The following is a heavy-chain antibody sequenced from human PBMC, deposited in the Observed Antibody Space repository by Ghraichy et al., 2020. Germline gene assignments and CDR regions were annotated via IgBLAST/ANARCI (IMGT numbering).Heavy chain of an antibody. V-gene: IGHV1-8*01. CDR3: ARRELPTTRLPDY. J-gene: IGHJ4*02. Sequence: ASVKVSCKASGYTFTSYDINWVRQATGQGLEWMGWMNPNSGNTGYAQKFQDRVTMTRNPSINTAYMELSGLGSEDTTVYYCARRELPTTRLPDYWGQGTLVTVSS. CDR2: MNPNSGNT. CDR1: GYTFTSYD. D-gene: IGHD3-10*01.